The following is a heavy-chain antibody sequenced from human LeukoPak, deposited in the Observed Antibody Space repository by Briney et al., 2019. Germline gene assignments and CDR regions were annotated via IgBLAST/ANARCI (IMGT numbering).Heavy chain of an antibody. V-gene: IGHV4-4*02. CDR2: IYHSGST. CDR3: ARGSNYDILTGYFMDYYYYYMDV. J-gene: IGHJ6*03. Sequence: KPSETLSLTCTGSGGSISSSNWWSWVRLPPGKGLEWIGEIYHSGSTNYNPSLKSRVTISVDKSKNQFSLKLSSVTAADTAVYYCARGSNYDILTGYFMDYYYYYMDVWGKGTTVTVSS. D-gene: IGHD3-9*01. CDR1: GGSISSSNW.